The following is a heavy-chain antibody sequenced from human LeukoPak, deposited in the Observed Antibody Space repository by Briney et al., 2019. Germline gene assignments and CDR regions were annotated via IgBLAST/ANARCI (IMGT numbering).Heavy chain of an antibody. J-gene: IGHJ4*02. D-gene: IGHD6-19*01. CDR2: MNPNSGNT. V-gene: IGHV1-8*01. Sequence: ASVKVSCKASGYTFTSYDINWVRQATGQGLEWMGWMNPNSGNTGYAQKFQGRVTMTRNTSISTAYMELSSLRSEDTAVYYCARDPTESYSSGWTHFDYWGQGTLVTVSS. CDR3: ARDPTESYSSGWTHFDY. CDR1: GYTFTSYD.